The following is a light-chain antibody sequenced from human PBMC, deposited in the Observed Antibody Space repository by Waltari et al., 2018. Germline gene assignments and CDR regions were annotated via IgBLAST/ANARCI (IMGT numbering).Light chain of an antibody. J-gene: IGKJ4*01. CDR2: GAS. CDR1: QSVSSN. Sequence: EIVMTQSPATLSVSPGERATLSCRASQSVSSNLAWYQQKPGQAPRLRIYGASTRATGIPARFSGSGSGTEFTLTISSLQSEDFAVYYCQQYNNWPRALTFGGGTKVEIK. V-gene: IGKV3-15*01. CDR3: QQYNNWPRALT.